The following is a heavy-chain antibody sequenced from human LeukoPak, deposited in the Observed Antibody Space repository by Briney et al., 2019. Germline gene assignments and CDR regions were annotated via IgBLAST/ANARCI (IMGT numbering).Heavy chain of an antibody. J-gene: IGHJ4*02. CDR3: ARDGGYCSGGSRYNYFDY. V-gene: IGHV3-48*04. CDR2: ISSSGSTI. CDR1: GFTFSSYS. Sequence: PGGSLRLSCAASGFTFSSYSMNWVRQAPGKGLEWVSYISSSGSTIYYADSVKGRFTISRDNAKNSLYLQMNSLRAEDTAVYYCARDGGYCSGGSRYNYFDYWGLGTLVTVSS. D-gene: IGHD2-15*01.